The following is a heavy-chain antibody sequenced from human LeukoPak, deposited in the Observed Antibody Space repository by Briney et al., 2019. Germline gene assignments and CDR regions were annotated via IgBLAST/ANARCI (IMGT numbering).Heavy chain of an antibody. CDR1: GFTFSSYE. CDR2: ISSSGSTI. Sequence: GGSLRLSCAASGFTFSSYEMNWVRQAPGKGLEWVSYISSSGSTIYYADSVKGRFTISRDNAKNSLYLQMNSLRAEDTAVYYCARYSSSGWYYYYMDVWGKGTTVTISS. D-gene: IGHD6-19*01. CDR3: ARYSSSGWYYYYMDV. J-gene: IGHJ6*03. V-gene: IGHV3-48*03.